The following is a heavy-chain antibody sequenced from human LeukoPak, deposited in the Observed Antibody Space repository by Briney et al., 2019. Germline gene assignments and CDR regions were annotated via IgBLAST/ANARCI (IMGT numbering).Heavy chain of an antibody. CDR1: GFTFSVYS. CDR3: ARELGGSYSDY. V-gene: IGHV3-48*02. CDR2: ITSSSSTM. J-gene: IGHJ4*02. Sequence: RPAGSLSLSCVASGFTFSVYSMNWVRQAPGKGLEWVSYITSSSSTMFYADSVKGRFTISRGNAKNSLHLQMNSLRDEDTAVYYCARELGGSYSDYWGQGTLVTVSS. D-gene: IGHD1-26*01.